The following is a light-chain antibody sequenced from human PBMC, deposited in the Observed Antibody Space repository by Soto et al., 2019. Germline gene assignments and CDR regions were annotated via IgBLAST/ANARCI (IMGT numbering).Light chain of an antibody. J-gene: IGLJ1*01. Sequence: SYELAQSPSVSVSPGQTARLTCSGDALTKQYAHWYQQRPGQAPILVIYKDTERPSGIPERFSGSTSGTTVTLTINAVQAEDEADHYCQSANSSGVSPVFGEGTKVTVX. CDR2: KDT. CDR3: QSANSSGVSPV. CDR1: ALTKQY. V-gene: IGLV3-25*02.